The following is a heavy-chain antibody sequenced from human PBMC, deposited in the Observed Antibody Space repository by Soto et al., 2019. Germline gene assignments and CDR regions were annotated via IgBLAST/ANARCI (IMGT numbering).Heavy chain of an antibody. J-gene: IGHJ4*02. CDR2: IYYSGST. D-gene: IGHD5-12*01. CDR3: ADRGGGYAVPPFDY. V-gene: IGHV4-31*07. Sequence: SETLSLTWTVSGVSISSGGYYLSRLRQPPGKGLEWIGYIYYSGSTYYNPSLKSRVTISVDTSKNQFSLKLSSVTAADTAGYYGADRGGGYAVPPFDYGGQGPRVPVPS. CDR1: GVSISSGGYY.